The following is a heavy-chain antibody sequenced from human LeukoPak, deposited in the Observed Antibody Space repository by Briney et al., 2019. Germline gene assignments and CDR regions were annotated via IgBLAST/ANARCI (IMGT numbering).Heavy chain of an antibody. V-gene: IGHV1-2*04. D-gene: IGHD3-22*01. J-gene: IGHJ3*02. CDR1: GYTFTDYY. Sequence: ASVKVSCKASGYTFTDYYMQWVRQAPGQGPEWMGWINPNSGGTNYAQKFQGWVTMTRDTSISTAYMELSRLRSDDTAVYYCASFHYDSSDAFDIWGQGTMVTVSS. CDR3: ASFHYDSSDAFDI. CDR2: INPNSGGT.